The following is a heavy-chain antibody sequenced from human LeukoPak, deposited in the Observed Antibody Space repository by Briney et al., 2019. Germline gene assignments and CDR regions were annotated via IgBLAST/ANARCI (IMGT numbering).Heavy chain of an antibody. Sequence: GASVKVSCKASGYTFTSYGIIWVRQAPGQGLEWMGWISAYNGNTNYAQKLQGRVTMTTDTSTSTAYMELRSLRSDDTAVYYCARDRLPAYGIVVVLAAMVDAFDIWGQGTMVTVSS. V-gene: IGHV1-18*01. J-gene: IGHJ3*02. CDR1: GYTFTSYG. D-gene: IGHD2-2*01. CDR3: ARDRLPAYGIVVVLAAMVDAFDI. CDR2: ISAYNGNT.